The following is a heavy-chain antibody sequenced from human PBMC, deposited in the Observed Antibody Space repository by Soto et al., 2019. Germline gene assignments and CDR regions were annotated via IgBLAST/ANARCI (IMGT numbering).Heavy chain of an antibody. CDR1: GFSFSTHW. V-gene: IGHV3-7*02. CDR3: ATTYNF. J-gene: IGHJ1*01. D-gene: IGHD1-1*01. CDR2: INQDGSVE. Sequence: ESGGGLVQPGGSLRLSCATSGFSFSTHWMSWVRQAPGKGLEWVANINQDGSVENYVDSVKGRFTISRDNAKNSLYLQMNGLRAEDTAVYYCATTYNFWGQGTLVTVSS.